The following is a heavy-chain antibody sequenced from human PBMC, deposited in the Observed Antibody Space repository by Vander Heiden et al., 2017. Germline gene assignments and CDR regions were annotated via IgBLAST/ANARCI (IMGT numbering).Heavy chain of an antibody. Sequence: CAASGFTFDDYAMHWVRQAPGKGLEWVSGISWNSGSIGYADSVKGRFTISRDNAKNSLYLQMNSLRAEDTALYYCAKDGGGDYVFDYWGQGTLVTVSS. D-gene: IGHD4-17*01. J-gene: IGHJ4*02. CDR3: AKDGGGDYVFDY. CDR2: ISWNSGSI. CDR1: GFTFDDYA. V-gene: IGHV3-9*01.